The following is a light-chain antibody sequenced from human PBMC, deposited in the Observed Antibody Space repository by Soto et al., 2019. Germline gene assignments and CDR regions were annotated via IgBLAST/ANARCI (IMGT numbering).Light chain of an antibody. V-gene: IGKV3-15*01. Sequence: EILMTQSPDTLSVSPGERATLSCRASQSVGSNLAWFQQKPGQAPRLLFYGASTGATGLPARFSGSGSGTDFTLTISSLHPDDFATYYCQQYNSYSPTFGQGTKVDIK. CDR2: GAS. CDR1: QSVGSN. CDR3: QQYNSYSPT. J-gene: IGKJ1*01.